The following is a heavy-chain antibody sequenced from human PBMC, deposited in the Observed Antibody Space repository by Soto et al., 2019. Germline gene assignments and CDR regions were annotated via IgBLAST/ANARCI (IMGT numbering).Heavy chain of an antibody. V-gene: IGHV2-26*03. Sequence: QVTLKESGPVLVKATETLTLTCSISGFSLTTGRMGVSWIRQPPGKALEWLAHILSNNERSYTTSLQHRLSISADHYKRKVVLTMTDVGPGDAATYFCARLVADSSWYYYGRDVWGQGASVTVS. CDR3: ARLVADSSWYYYGRDV. D-gene: IGHD3-10*01. CDR2: ILSNNER. CDR1: GFSLTTGRMG. J-gene: IGHJ6*02.